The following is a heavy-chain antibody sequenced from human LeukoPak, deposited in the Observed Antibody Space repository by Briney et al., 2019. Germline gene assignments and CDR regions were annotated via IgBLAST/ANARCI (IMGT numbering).Heavy chain of an antibody. Sequence: PSETLSLTCTVSGGSISSYYWRWIREPAGKGLEWVGRIYTSGSTNSNAYLKSRVTISVDKSKNQFSLKLSSVTAADTTVYYCARAPTTVTTNFDDWGQATLVTVSS. CDR2: IYTSGST. CDR3: ARAPTTVTTNFDD. D-gene: IGHD4-17*01. J-gene: IGHJ4*02. CDR1: GGSISSYY. V-gene: IGHV4-4*07.